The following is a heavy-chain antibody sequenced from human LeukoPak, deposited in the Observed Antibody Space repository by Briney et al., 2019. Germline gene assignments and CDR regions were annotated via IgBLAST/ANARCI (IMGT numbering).Heavy chain of an antibody. Sequence: SETLSLTCAVYGGSFSGYYWSWIRQPPGKGLEWIGEINHSGSTNYNPSLKSRVTISVDTSKNQFSLKLSSVTAADTAVYYCARGLSYSGYEPLQPWGQGTLVTVSS. D-gene: IGHD5-12*01. V-gene: IGHV4-34*01. CDR3: ARGLSYSGYEPLQP. CDR2: INHSGST. J-gene: IGHJ5*02. CDR1: GGSFSGYY.